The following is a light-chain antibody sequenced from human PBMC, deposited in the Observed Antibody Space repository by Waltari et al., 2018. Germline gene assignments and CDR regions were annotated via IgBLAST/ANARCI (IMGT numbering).Light chain of an antibody. CDR3: LQSHSTPPLT. Sequence: DIQMTQSPSSLSASVGDRVTITCRASQSINTYLNWYQQKPWKAPKLLIYAASSLQSGVPSMFSGSGSGTDFTLTINSLQPEDFATYYCLQSHSTPPLTFGGGTKVEIK. J-gene: IGKJ4*01. V-gene: IGKV1-39*01. CDR2: AAS. CDR1: QSINTY.